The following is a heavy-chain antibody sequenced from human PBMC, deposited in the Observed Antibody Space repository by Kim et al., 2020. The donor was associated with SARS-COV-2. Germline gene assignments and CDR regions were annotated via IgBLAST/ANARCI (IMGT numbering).Heavy chain of an antibody. V-gene: IGHV4-59*01. D-gene: IGHD5-18*01. Sequence: KSRVTISVDTSKNQFSLKLSAVTAADTAVYYCAREIYSYGFYYYSGMDVWGQGATVTVSS. J-gene: IGHJ6*02. CDR3: AREIYSYGFYYYSGMDV.